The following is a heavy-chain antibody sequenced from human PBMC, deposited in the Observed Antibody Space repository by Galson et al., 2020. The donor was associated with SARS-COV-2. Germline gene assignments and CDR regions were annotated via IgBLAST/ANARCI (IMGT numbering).Heavy chain of an antibody. CDR1: GFTFSSYS. CDR2: ISSSSSYI. CDR3: ARGDYGDYYYYMGV. D-gene: IGHD4-17*01. V-gene: IGHV3-21*01. Sequence: GGSLRLSCAASGFTFSSYSMNWVRQAPGKGLEWVSSISSSSSYIYYADSVKGRFTISRDNAKNSLYLQMNSLRAEDTAVYYCARGDYGDYYYYMGVWGKGTTVTSSS. J-gene: IGHJ6*03.